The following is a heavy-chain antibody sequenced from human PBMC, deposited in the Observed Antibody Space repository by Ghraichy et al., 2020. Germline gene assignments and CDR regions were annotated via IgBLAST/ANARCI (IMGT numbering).Heavy chain of an antibody. CDR3: AKDHISAVDGWFDP. D-gene: IGHD6-13*01. V-gene: IGHV3-23*01. Sequence: GESLNISCAASGFTFSSYAMNWVRQAPGIGLEWVSGISADGNTYYTDSVKGRFTISRDNSKNTLYLQMNSLRGDDTALYFCAKDHISAVDGWFDPWGQGTLVTVSS. J-gene: IGHJ5*02. CDR1: GFTFSSYA. CDR2: ISADGNT.